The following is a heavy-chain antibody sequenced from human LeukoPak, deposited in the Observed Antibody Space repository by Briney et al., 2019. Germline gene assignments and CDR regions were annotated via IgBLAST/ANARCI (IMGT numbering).Heavy chain of an antibody. Sequence: PSETLSLTCTVSGGSISSYYWSWIRQPPGKGLEWIGYIYYSGSTNYNPSLTIRVTISVDTSKNQFSLKLSSVTAADTAVYYRARVPYGDYVWFDPWGQGTLVTVSS. V-gene: IGHV4-59*01. CDR1: GGSISSYY. CDR2: IYYSGST. CDR3: ARVPYGDYVWFDP. J-gene: IGHJ5*02. D-gene: IGHD4-17*01.